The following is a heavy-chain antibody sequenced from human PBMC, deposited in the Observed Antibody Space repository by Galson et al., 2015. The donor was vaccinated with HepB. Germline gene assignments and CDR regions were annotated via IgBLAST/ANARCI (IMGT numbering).Heavy chain of an antibody. CDR3: ARSYNGGFDY. V-gene: IGHV3-7*03. Sequence: SLRLSCAASGLALSIYWMSWVRQAPGKGLEWVANIKEDGSERNYVDSVKGRFTISRDNAKNSVYLEMNSLRAEDTAVYYWARSYNGGFDYWGQGALVTVSS. D-gene: IGHD5-24*01. J-gene: IGHJ4*02. CDR2: IKEDGSER. CDR1: GLALSIYW.